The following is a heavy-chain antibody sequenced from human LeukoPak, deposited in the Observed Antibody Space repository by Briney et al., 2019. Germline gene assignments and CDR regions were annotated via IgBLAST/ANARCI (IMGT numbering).Heavy chain of an antibody. J-gene: IGHJ6*03. CDR2: ISGSGGST. D-gene: IGHD4-17*01. CDR3: AKSLHGDYPGTPAIYYYYMDV. V-gene: IGHV3-23*01. CDR1: GFTFSSYG. Sequence: PGGSLRLYCAASGFTFSSYGMSWVRQAPGKGLEWVSAISGSGGSTYYADSVKGRFTISRDNSKNTLYLQMNSLRAEDTAVYYCAKSLHGDYPGTPAIYYYYMDVWGKGTTVTISS.